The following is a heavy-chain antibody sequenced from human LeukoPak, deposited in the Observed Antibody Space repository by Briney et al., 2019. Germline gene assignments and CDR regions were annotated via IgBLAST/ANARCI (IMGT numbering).Heavy chain of an antibody. CDR1: GGSISSSSYY. CDR2: IYYSGST. Sequence: SETLSLTRTVSGGSISSSSYYWGWIRQPPGKGLEWIGSIYYSGSTYYNPSLKSRVTISVDTSKNQFSLKLSSVTAADTAVYYCARSPRVIAAAGDYYYYYMDVWGKGTTVTVSS. CDR3: ARSPRVIAAAGDYYYYYMDV. V-gene: IGHV4-39*07. J-gene: IGHJ6*03. D-gene: IGHD6-13*01.